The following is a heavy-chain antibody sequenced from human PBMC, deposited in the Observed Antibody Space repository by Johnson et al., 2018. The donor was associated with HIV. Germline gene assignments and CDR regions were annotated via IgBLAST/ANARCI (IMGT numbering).Heavy chain of an antibody. J-gene: IGHJ3*02. D-gene: IGHD1-1*01. Sequence: VQLVESGGGLVKPGGSLRLSCAASGFTFNYAWMTWVRQAPGKGLEWVGRVKSKANGGTIDYAAPVKGRFTISRDDSKNTLYLQMDSLKTEDTAVYYCTTGQLERRSPNDAFDIWGQGTMVTVSS. CDR1: GFTFNYAW. V-gene: IGHV3-15*01. CDR2: VKSKANGGTI. CDR3: TTGQLERRSPNDAFDI.